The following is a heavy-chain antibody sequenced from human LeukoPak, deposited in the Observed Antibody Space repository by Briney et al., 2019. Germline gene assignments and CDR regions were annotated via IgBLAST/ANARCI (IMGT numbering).Heavy chain of an antibody. V-gene: IGHV1-18*01. CDR2: ISAYNGNT. D-gene: IGHD2-8*01. Sequence: ASVKVSCKASGYTFTSYGISWVRQAPGQGLEWMRWISAYNGNTNYAQKLQGRVTMTTDTSTSTAYMELRSLRSDDTAVYYCAVMVYAENWFDPWGQGTLVTVSS. J-gene: IGHJ5*02. CDR3: AVMVYAENWFDP. CDR1: GYTFTSYG.